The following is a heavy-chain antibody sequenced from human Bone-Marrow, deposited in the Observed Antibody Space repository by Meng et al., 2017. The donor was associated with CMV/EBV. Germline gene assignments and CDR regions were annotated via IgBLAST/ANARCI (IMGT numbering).Heavy chain of an antibody. V-gene: IGHV3-21*01. CDR1: GFTFSGYS. J-gene: IGHJ4*02. CDR2: ISSSSSYI. Sequence: GGSLRLSCAASGFTFSGYSMNWVRQAPGQGLEWVSSISSSSSYIYYADSVKGRFTISRDNAKNSLYLQMNSLRAEDTAVYYWARARVGIVGATTFDYWGQGTLVTVSS. CDR3: ARARVGIVGATTFDY. D-gene: IGHD1-26*01.